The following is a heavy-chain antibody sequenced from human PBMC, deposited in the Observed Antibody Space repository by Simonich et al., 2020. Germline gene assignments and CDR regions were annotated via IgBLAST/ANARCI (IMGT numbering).Heavy chain of an antibody. CDR2: NNPSRGGT. CDR1: GYTFPGYY. J-gene: IGHJ3*02. Sequence: QVQLVQSGAEVKKPGASVKVSCKASGYTFPGYYMHWVRQAPGQGLEGKGWNNPSRGGTNYAQKCQGRVTMTRDTSISTAYMELSRLRSDDTAVYYCARVRFEAFDIWGQGTMVTVSS. V-gene: IGHV1-2*02. CDR3: ARVRFEAFDI.